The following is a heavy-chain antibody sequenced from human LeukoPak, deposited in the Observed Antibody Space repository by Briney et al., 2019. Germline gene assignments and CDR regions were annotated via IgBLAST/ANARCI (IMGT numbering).Heavy chain of an antibody. J-gene: IGHJ6*02. CDR2: IRWIIGSI. Sequence: PGGSLRLSCAASGFSFDDYAMHWARQAPGGGREWGAGIRWIIGSIGYADSGKGPFTISRDNAKNSLYLQMNSLRAEDTALYYCAKATSVGAPALGMDVWGQGTTVTVSS. D-gene: IGHD3-16*01. V-gene: IGHV3-9*01. CDR1: GFSFDDYA. CDR3: AKATSVGAPALGMDV.